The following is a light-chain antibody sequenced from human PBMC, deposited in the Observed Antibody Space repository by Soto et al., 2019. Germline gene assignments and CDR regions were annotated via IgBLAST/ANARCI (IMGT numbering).Light chain of an antibody. J-gene: IGKJ2*02. Sequence: AIQMTQSPPSLSASVGDRVIITCRASQDIRVGVAWLQQKPGNAPNLLIYAASTLHTGVPSTFTGSGSGTDFTLTISDLQPEDVATYFCLQDYDFPCTFGQGTKLEI. CDR2: AAS. CDR3: LQDYDFPCT. CDR1: QDIRVG. V-gene: IGKV1-6*01.